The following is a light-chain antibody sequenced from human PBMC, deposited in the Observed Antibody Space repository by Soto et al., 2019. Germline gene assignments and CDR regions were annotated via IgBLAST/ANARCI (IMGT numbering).Light chain of an antibody. CDR1: SSDVGYYIF. CDR2: DVN. J-gene: IGLJ1*01. CDR3: CSYTTSSSYV. V-gene: IGLV2-14*01. Sequence: QSALTQPASVSGSPGQSITISCTGSSSDVGYYIFVSWYQQHPGKAPKLMIYDVNNRPSGVSNRFSGSKSGNTASLTISGLQAEDEADYYCCSYTTSSSYVFGTGTKSPS.